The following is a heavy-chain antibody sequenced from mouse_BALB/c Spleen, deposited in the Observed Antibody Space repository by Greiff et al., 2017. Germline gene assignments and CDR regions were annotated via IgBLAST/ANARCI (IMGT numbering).Heavy chain of an antibody. J-gene: IGHJ3*01. D-gene: IGHD2-4*01. CDR1: GYTFTSYW. CDR2: INPSTGYT. V-gene: IGHV1-7*01. Sequence: VQLVESGAELAKPGASVKMSCKASGYTFTSYWMHWVKQRPGQGLEWIGYINPSTGYTEYNQKFKDKATLTADKSSSTAYMQLSSLTSEDSAVYYCARGGLRPPFAYWGQGTLVTVSA. CDR3: ARGGLRPPFAY.